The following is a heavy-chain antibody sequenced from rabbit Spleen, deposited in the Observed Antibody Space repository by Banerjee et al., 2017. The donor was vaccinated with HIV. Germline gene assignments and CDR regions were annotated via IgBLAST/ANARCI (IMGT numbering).Heavy chain of an antibody. CDR2: IDTSDGDT. D-gene: IGHD7-1*01. Sequence: QEQLEESGGGLVKPGASLTLTCTASGVSFSSSSYMCWVRQAPGKGLEWIACIDTSDGDTDYANWPKGRFTISKASSTTVTLQMTSLTAADTATYFCARGYYGTSGYAGYINLWGPGTLVTVS. V-gene: IGHV1S45*01. CDR3: ARGYYGTSGYAGYINL. CDR1: GVSFSSSSY. J-gene: IGHJ4*01.